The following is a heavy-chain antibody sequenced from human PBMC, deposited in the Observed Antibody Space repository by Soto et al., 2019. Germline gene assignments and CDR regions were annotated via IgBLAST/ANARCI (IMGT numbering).Heavy chain of an antibody. CDR3: ARDSNTDRDYYHGMDV. V-gene: IGHV3-30-3*01. CDR2: IIYDGSNK. Sequence: QVQLVESGGGVVQPGRSLRLSCAASGFTFSSYAMYWVRQAPGKGLEWAAHIIYDGSNKHYADSVKGRVTISRDNSKNTLYLQRNSLRVEYTAVYYCARDSNTDRDYYHGMDVWGPGTTVTVSS. CDR1: GFTFSSYA. J-gene: IGHJ6*02.